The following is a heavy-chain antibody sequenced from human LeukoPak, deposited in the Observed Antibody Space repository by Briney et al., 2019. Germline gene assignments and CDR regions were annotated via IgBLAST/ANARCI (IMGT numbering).Heavy chain of an antibody. CDR3: ARDKRGNFGVDY. J-gene: IGHJ4*02. V-gene: IGHV4-39*07. CDR1: GGSISSSSYY. D-gene: IGHD3-3*01. CDR2: IYYSGST. Sequence: PSETLSLTCTVSGGSISSSSYYWGWIRQPPGKGLEWIGSIYYSGSTYYNPSLKSRVTISVDTSKNQFSLKLSSVTAADTAMYYCARDKRGNFGVDYWGQGTLVTVSS.